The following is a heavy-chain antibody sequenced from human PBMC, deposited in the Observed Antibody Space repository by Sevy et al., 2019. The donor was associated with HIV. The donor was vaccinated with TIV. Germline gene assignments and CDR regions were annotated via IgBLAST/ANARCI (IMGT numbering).Heavy chain of an antibody. D-gene: IGHD3-10*01. CDR3: ARGRYYYGSGSYYNNWFDP. CDR1: GFTFSSYA. Sequence: GGSLRLSCAASGFTFSSYAMHWVRQAPGKGLEYVSAISSNGGSTYYANSVKGRFTISRDNSKNTPYLQMGSLRAEDMAVYYGARGRYYYGSGSYYNNWFDPWGQGTLVTVSS. J-gene: IGHJ5*02. CDR2: ISSNGGST. V-gene: IGHV3-64*01.